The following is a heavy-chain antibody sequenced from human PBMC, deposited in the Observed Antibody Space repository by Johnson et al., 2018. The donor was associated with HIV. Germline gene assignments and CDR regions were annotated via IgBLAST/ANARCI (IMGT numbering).Heavy chain of an antibody. CDR1: GFTFSSYW. CDR3: AKDHIVGATLGRDAFDI. CDR2: INSDGSST. D-gene: IGHD1-26*01. J-gene: IGHJ3*02. Sequence: VQLVESGGGLVKPGGSLRLSCAASGFTFSSYWMHWVRQAPGKGLVWVSRINSDGSSTSYADSVKGRFTISRDNSKNTLYLQMNSLRAEDTAVYYCAKDHIVGATLGRDAFDIWGQGTMVTVSS. V-gene: IGHV3-74*01.